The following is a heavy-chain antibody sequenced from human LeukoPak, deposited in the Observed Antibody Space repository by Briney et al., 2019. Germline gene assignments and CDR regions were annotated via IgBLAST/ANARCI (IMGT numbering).Heavy chain of an antibody. V-gene: IGHV3-23*01. CDR3: AKGAMAVAATGRLDY. D-gene: IGHD6-19*01. Sequence: GGSLRLSCAASGFTFSSYAMSWVRQAPGKGLEWVSIISASGGSTYYADSVKGRFTISRDTSKNTLYLQMNSLRAEDAAVYYCAKGAMAVAATGRLDYWGPGTLVTVSS. J-gene: IGHJ4*02. CDR2: ISASGGST. CDR1: GFTFSSYA.